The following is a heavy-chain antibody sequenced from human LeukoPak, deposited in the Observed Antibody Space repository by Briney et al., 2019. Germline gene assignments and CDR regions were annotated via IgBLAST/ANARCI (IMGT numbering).Heavy chain of an antibody. CDR1: GYTLTELS. CDR3: ATLYSSGWYYFDY. V-gene: IGHV1-24*01. J-gene: IGHJ4*02. Sequence: ASVKVSCKVSGYTLTELSMHWVRQAPGKGLEWMGGFDPEDGETIYAQKFQGRVTMTEDTSTDTAYVELSSLRSEDTAVYHCATLYSSGWYYFDYWGQGTLVTVSS. CDR2: FDPEDGET. D-gene: IGHD6-19*01.